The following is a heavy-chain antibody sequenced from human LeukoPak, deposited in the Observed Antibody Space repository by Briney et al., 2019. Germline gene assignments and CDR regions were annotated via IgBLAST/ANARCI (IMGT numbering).Heavy chain of an antibody. V-gene: IGHV3-33*08. CDR1: GFTFSNYW. CDR3: ARGETDSSGYYFPN. J-gene: IGHJ4*02. CDR2: IWYDGSNK. Sequence: PGGSLRLSCAASGFTFSNYWMHWVRQAPGKGLEWVAVIWYDGSNKYYADSVKGRFTISRDNSKNTLYLQMNSLRAEDTAVYYCARGETDSSGYYFPNWGQGTLVTVSS. D-gene: IGHD3-22*01.